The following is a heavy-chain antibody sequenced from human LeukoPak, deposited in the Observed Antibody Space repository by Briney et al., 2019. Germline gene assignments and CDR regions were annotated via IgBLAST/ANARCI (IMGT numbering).Heavy chain of an antibody. CDR3: ARDSGDNDVDYYYGMDV. V-gene: IGHV3-53*01. CDR1: GLTVSSNY. CDR2: IYSGGST. Sequence: GGSLRLSCAASGLTVSSNYMSRVRQAPGKGLEWVSVIYSGGSTYYADSVKGRFTISRDNAKNSLYLQMNSLRAEDTAVYYCARDSGDNDVDYYYGMDVWGQGTTVTVSS. D-gene: IGHD2-21*02. J-gene: IGHJ6*02.